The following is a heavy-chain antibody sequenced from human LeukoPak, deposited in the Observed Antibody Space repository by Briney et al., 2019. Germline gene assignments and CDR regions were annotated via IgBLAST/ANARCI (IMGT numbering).Heavy chain of an antibody. CDR3: ARSGPGIAATGYMDV. Sequence: PSETLSLTCAVSGGSFSGFYWTWIRQSPGKGLEWIGEINRSGDTNYNPSLKSRVTLSVDTFKNQISLHLASATDADTAVYYCARSGPGIAATGYMDVWGKGTTVTVSS. V-gene: IGHV4-34*01. J-gene: IGHJ6*03. CDR1: GGSFSGFY. CDR2: INRSGDT. D-gene: IGHD6-13*01.